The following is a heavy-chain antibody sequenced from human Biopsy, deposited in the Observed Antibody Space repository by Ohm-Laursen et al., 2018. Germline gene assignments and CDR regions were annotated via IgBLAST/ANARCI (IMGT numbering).Heavy chain of an antibody. V-gene: IGHV3-30*03. CDR1: GFTFTSYA. J-gene: IGHJ2*01. CDR3: ARDGKRWDYSTYFSWHFDL. CDR2: ISYDGSGE. D-gene: IGHD4-11*01. Sequence: SLRLSCTASGFTFTSYAMHWVRQAPGKGLEWVAVISYDGSGEYYADSLQGRFIISRDNPKNTVDMQMNSLRAEDTAVYFCARDGKRWDYSTYFSWHFDLWGRGTLVTVSS.